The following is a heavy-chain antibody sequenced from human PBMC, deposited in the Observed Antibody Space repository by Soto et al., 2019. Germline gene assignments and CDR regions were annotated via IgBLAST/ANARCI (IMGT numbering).Heavy chain of an antibody. CDR1: GGSISSYY. Sequence: PSETLSLTCTVSGGSISSYYWSWIRQPPGKGLEWIGYIYYSGSTNYNPSLKSRVTISVDTSKNQFSLKLSSVTAADTAVYYCARGERYLFPNPFGDYYYYMDVWGKGTTVTVSS. CDR2: IYYSGST. D-gene: IGHD3-3*01. V-gene: IGHV4-59*01. CDR3: ARGERYLFPNPFGDYYYYMDV. J-gene: IGHJ6*03.